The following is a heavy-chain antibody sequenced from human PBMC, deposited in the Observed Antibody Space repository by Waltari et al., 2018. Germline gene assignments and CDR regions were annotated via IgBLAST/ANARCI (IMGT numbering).Heavy chain of an antibody. Sequence: QLQLQESGPGLVKPSETLSLTCTVSGGSISSSSYYWGWIRQPPGKGLEWIGSIYYSGSTYYNPSLKSRVTISVDTSKNQFSLKLSSVTAADTAVYYCARHPGYCSGGSCYGYFQHWGQGTLVTVSS. CDR1: GGSISSSSYY. D-gene: IGHD2-15*01. V-gene: IGHV4-39*01. J-gene: IGHJ1*01. CDR3: ARHPGYCSGGSCYGYFQH. CDR2: IYYSGST.